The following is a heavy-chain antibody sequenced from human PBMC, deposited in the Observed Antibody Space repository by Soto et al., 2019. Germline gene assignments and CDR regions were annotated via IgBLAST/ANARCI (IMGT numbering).Heavy chain of an antibody. J-gene: IGHJ5*02. CDR1: GFTFSSYW. D-gene: IGHD6-6*01. CDR3: AREHGRGSSDYHSSDP. V-gene: IGHV3-7*03. Sequence: PGGSVRLSCAASGFTFSSYWMSWVRQAPGKGLEWVANIKQDGSEKYYVDSVKGRFTISRDNAKNSLYLQMSSLRAEDTAVYYCAREHGRGSSDYHSSDPPGPGTLVTVSS. CDR2: IKQDGSEK.